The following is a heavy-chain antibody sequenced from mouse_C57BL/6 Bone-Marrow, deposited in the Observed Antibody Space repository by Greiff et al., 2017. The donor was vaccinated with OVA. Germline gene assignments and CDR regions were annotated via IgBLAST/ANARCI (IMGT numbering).Heavy chain of an antibody. V-gene: IGHV1-7*01. CDR2: ISPSSSNT. CDR1: GYTFTSYW. J-gene: IGHJ4*01. D-gene: IGHD2-14*01. Sequence: VQLKESGADLVKPGASVKLSCKASGYTFTSYWMHWVHQRPGQGLEWIGYISPSSSNTKYTQTFKDQSTLTADKSYSTAYMQLSSLTSEDAAVYYWASAGTGTMDYWGQGTSVTVSS. CDR3: ASAGTGTMDY.